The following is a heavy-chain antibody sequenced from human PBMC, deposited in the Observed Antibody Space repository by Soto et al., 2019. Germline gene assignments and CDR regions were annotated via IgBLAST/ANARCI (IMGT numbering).Heavy chain of an antibody. D-gene: IGHD2-15*01. CDR1: GGTFSSYT. CDR2: IIPILGIA. J-gene: IGHJ3*02. V-gene: IGHV1-69*04. Sequence: SVKVSCKASGGTFSSYTISWVRQAPGQGLEWMGRIIPILGIANYAQKFQGRVTITADKSTSTAYMELSSLRSEDTAVYYCARDPGPCSGGSCYSGAFDIWGQGTMVTV. CDR3: ARDPGPCSGGSCYSGAFDI.